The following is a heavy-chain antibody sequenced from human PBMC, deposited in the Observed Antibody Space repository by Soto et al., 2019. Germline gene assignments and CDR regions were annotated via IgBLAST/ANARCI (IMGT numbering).Heavy chain of an antibody. V-gene: IGHV5-51*01. CDR2: IYPGDSDT. Sequence: DSLTLSCKGSGYSFTSYWIGLVRQMPGKGLEWMGIIYPGDSDTRYSPSFQGQVTISADKSISTAYLQWSSLKASDTAMYYCARHPPYDFWSGYYTEGDDYYYGMDVWGQGTTVTVSS. CDR1: GYSFTSYW. D-gene: IGHD3-3*01. J-gene: IGHJ6*02. CDR3: ARHPPYDFWSGYYTEGDDYYYGMDV.